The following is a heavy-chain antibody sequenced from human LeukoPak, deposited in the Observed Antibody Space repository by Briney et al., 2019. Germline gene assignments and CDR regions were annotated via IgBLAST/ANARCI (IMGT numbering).Heavy chain of an antibody. CDR1: GFTFSTYG. Sequence: GGSLRLSCAASGFTFSTYGMTWVRQAPGRGLEWVSAISGSAARTFYADSVKGRFTISRDNSKNTLSLQMNSLRAEDTAVYYCAKRGPGSPESGKYYFDYWGQGTLVTVSS. CDR3: AKRGPGSPESGKYYFDY. CDR2: ISGSAART. J-gene: IGHJ4*02. V-gene: IGHV3-23*01. D-gene: IGHD3-10*01.